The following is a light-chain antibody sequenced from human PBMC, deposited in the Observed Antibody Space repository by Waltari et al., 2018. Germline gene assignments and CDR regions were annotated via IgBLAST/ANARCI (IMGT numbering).Light chain of an antibody. J-gene: IGKJ4*01. Sequence: DIQMTQSPSSLSASVGDRVTITCRASQSINNYLNWYQLKPGKAPKLLVYAASRLQSCVPSRFRGSASGTDYTLTISSLHSEDFATYYCQQSYGTPPTFAGGTTVEI. CDR1: QSINNY. V-gene: IGKV1-39*01. CDR3: QQSYGTPPT. CDR2: AAS.